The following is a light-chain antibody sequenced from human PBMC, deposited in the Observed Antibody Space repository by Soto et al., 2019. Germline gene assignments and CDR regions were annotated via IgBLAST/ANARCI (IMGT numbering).Light chain of an antibody. CDR1: QTINSW. CDR2: DAS. Sequence: DIQMTQAPSTLSASVGDRVTITCRASQTINSWLAWYQQKPGKAPKLLIYDASSLESGVPLRFSGSGSGTEFTLTISSLQPDDFATYYCQQYNSYSGTFGQGTKVDIK. V-gene: IGKV1-5*01. CDR3: QQYNSYSGT. J-gene: IGKJ1*01.